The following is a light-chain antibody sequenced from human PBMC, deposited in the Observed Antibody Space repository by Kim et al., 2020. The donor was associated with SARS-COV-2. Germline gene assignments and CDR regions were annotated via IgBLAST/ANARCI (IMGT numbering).Light chain of an antibody. CDR3: ATWDSSLSVGV. J-gene: IGLJ3*02. V-gene: IGLV1-51*01. CDR1: RSNIGNNP. CDR2: DND. Sequence: QSVLTQPPSVSAAPGHKVTISCSGSRSNIGNNPVSWYQQFPGTAPRLITYDNDKRPSGIPDRFSSSTSGTSATLGITGLRTGDEADYYCATWDSSLSVGVFGGGTKVTVL.